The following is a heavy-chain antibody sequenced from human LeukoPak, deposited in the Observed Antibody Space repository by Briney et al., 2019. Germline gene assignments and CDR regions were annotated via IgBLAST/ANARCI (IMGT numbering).Heavy chain of an antibody. V-gene: IGHV3-23*01. CDR2: ISGGGGT. J-gene: IGHJ4*02. D-gene: IGHD2-2*01. Sequence: GGSLRLSCAASGFTFSSYAMSWVRQAPGKGLDWVSTISGGGGTYYADSVKGRFTISRDNSKNTLHLQMNSLRVEDTAVYYCAKRIGSCDSISCLYFDHWGQGALVTVSS. CDR3: AKRIGSCDSISCLYFDH. CDR1: GFTFSSYA.